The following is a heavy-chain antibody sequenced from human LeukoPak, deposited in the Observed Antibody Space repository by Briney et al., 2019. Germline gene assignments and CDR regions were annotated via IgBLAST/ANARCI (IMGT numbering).Heavy chain of an antibody. V-gene: IGHV3-66*02. CDR1: GFTVSSNY. CDR3: TRESPPRYCSSTSCPRNDAFDI. Sequence: GGSLRLSCAASGFTVSSNYMSWVRQAPGRGLEWVSVIYSGGSTYYADSVKGRFTISRDNSKNTLYLQMNSLRAEDTAVYYWTRESPPRYCSSTSCPRNDAFDIWGQGTMVTVSS. D-gene: IGHD2-2*01. CDR2: IYSGGST. J-gene: IGHJ3*02.